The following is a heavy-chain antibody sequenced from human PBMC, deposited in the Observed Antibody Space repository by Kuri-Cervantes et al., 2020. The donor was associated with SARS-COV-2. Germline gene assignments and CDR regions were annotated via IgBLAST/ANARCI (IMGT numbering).Heavy chain of an antibody. J-gene: IGHJ4*02. CDR1: GFTVSSYS. D-gene: IGHD4-17*01. V-gene: IGHV3-48*02. Sequence: GESLKISCAASGFTVSSYSMNWVRQAPGKGLEWVSYISSSSSTIYYADSVKGRFTISRDNAKNSLYLQMNSLRDEDTAVYYCARDGVKDDYGFSSYWGQGTLVTVSS. CDR3: ARDGVKDDYGFSSY. CDR2: ISSSSSTI.